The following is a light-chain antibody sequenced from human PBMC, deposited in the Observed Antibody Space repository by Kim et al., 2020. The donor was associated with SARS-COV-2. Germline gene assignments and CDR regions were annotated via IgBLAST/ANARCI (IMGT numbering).Light chain of an antibody. J-gene: IGLJ3*02. CDR1: AFPKQY. CDR3: QTADSSGSWV. CDR2: EDS. Sequence: SYELTQPPSVSVSPGQTARITCSGDAFPKQYAYWYQQKPGQAPVLVIYEDSERPSGIPERFSGSSSGSTVTLSISGVQAEDESDYYCQTADSSGSWVFVG. V-gene: IGLV3-25*03.